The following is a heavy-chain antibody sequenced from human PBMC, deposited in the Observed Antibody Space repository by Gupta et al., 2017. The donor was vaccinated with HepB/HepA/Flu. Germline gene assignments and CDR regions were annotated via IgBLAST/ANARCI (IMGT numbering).Heavy chain of an antibody. Sequence: EVKKPGSSVKVSCKASGGTFSSYAISWVRQAPGQGLEWMGRIIPILGIANYAQKFQGRVTITADKSTSTAYMELSSLRSEETAVYYCATGDHYDSSGATCLGLGYWGQGTLVTVSS. CDR2: IIPILGIA. V-gene: IGHV1-69*04. CDR1: GGTFSSYA. D-gene: IGHD3-22*01. J-gene: IGHJ4*02. CDR3: ATGDHYDSSGATCLGLGY.